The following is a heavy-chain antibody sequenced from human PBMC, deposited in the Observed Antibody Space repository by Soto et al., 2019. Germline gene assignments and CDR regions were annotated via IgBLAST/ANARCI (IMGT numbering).Heavy chain of an antibody. Sequence: ASVKVSCKASGYTFTSYGISWVRQAPGQGLEWMGWISAYNGNTNYAQKLQGRVTMTTDTSTSTAYMELRSLRSDDTAVYYCASGVSGYMINDAFDIWGQGTMVTVSS. D-gene: IGHD3-22*01. CDR2: ISAYNGNT. CDR1: GYTFTSYG. CDR3: ASGVSGYMINDAFDI. J-gene: IGHJ3*02. V-gene: IGHV1-18*01.